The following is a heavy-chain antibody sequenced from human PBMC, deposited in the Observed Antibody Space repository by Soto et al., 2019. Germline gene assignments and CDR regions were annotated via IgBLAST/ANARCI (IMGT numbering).Heavy chain of an antibody. J-gene: IGHJ6*02. CDR1: GGSISSSNW. Sequence: SETLSLTCAVSGGSISSSNWWSWVRQPPGKGLEWIGEIYHSGSTNYNTSLKSRVTISVDRSKNQFSLKLSSVTAADTAVYYGSRDGDGRMTRNPYYYNGMDVWVPGTTVTVSS. D-gene: IGHD2-21*02. V-gene: IGHV4-4*02. CDR3: SRDGDGRMTRNPYYYNGMDV. CDR2: IYHSGST.